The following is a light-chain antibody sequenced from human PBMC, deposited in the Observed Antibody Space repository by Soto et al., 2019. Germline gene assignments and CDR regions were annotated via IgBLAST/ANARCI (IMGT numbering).Light chain of an antibody. V-gene: IGKV1-8*01. Sequence: AIRMTQSPSSFSASTGDRVTITCRASQGISSYLAWYQQKPGKAPKLLIYAASTLQSGVPSRFSGSGCGTDFTLTIRGLQSEDFATYYCPQYESYPRTFGQGTKVEIK. CDR2: AAS. CDR3: PQYESYPRT. J-gene: IGKJ1*01. CDR1: QGISSY.